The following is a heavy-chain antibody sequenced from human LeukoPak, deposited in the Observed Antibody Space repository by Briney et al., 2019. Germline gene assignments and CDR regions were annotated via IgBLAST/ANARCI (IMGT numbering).Heavy chain of an antibody. CDR3: AREAAYDGSAWRHFDY. CDR2: INPNSGGT. Sequence: ASVKVSCKASKDTFTGYYMHWVRQAPGQGLEWMGWINPNSGGTNYARRFQGRVTMTRDTSISTAYMELSSLRSDDTAVFYCAREAAYDGSAWRHFDYWGQGTLVTVSS. D-gene: IGHD6-19*01. CDR1: KDTFTGYY. V-gene: IGHV1-2*02. J-gene: IGHJ4*02.